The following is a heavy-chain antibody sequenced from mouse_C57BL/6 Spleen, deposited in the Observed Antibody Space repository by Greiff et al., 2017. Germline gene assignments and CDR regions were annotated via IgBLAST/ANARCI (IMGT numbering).Heavy chain of an antibody. J-gene: IGHJ2*01. CDR3: ARPYYYGSSYGFGG. D-gene: IGHD1-1*01. CDR2: ISSGGCYT. Sequence: EVKLQESGGDLVKPGGSLKLSCAASGFTFSSYGMSWVRQTPDKRLEWVATISSGGCYTYYPDSVKGRFTISRDTAKNTLYLQMSSLTSEDTAVYYCARPYYYGSSYGFGGWGQGTTLTVSS. CDR1: GFTFSSYG. V-gene: IGHV5-6*01.